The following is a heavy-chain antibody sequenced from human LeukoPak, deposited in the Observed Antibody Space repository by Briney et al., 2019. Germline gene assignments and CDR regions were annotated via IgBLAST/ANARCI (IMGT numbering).Heavy chain of an antibody. CDR3: ARGRVGDHSGSYYFDY. CDR2: IHNFGST. J-gene: IGHJ4*02. V-gene: IGHV3-53*01. D-gene: IGHD3-16*01. CDR1: GFTVRNNY. Sequence: PGGSLRLSCAASGFTVRNNYMIWIRQAPGKGLEWVSVIHNFGSTYYADSVQVRFTISRENSENTLHLQMNSLRFEDTAVYYCARGRVGDHSGSYYFDYWGQGTLVTVSS.